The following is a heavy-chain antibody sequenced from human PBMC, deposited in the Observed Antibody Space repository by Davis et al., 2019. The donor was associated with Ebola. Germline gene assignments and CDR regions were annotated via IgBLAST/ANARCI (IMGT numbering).Heavy chain of an antibody. CDR3: ARAGYSSSRGWFDP. Sequence: PSETLSLTCAVYGGSFSGYYWSWIRQPPGKGLEWIGEINHSGSTNDKSSLKSRFTISVDTSKNQFSLKVNSVTAADTAVYYCARAGYSSSRGWFDPWGQGTLVIVSS. CDR2: INHSGST. CDR1: GGSFSGYY. V-gene: IGHV4-34*01. D-gene: IGHD6-13*01. J-gene: IGHJ5*02.